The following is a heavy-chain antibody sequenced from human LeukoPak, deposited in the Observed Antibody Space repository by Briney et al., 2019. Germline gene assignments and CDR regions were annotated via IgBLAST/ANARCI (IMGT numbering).Heavy chain of an antibody. J-gene: IGHJ3*02. D-gene: IGHD5-18*01. CDR2: IIPIFGTA. V-gene: IGHV1-69*05. CDR1: GGTFSSYA. CDR3: AREPGYMNAFDI. Sequence: ASVKVSCKASGGTFSSYAISWVRQAPGQGLEWMGGIIPIFGTANYAQKFQGRVTMTRNTFISTAYMELSSLRSEDTAVYYCAREPGYMNAFDIWGQGTMVTVSS.